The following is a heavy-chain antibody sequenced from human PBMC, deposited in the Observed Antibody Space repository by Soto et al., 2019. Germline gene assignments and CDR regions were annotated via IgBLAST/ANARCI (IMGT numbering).Heavy chain of an antibody. J-gene: IGHJ6*02. D-gene: IGHD6-13*01. Sequence: SETLSLTCTVSGGSISSGGYYWSWIRQHPGKGLEWIGYIYYSGSTYYNPSLKSRVTISVDTSKNQFSLKLSSVTAADTAVYYCARDLPPATAGTAYYYGMDVWGQGTTVTVSS. CDR2: IYYSGST. CDR3: ARDLPPATAGTAYYYGMDV. V-gene: IGHV4-31*03. CDR1: GGSISSGGYY.